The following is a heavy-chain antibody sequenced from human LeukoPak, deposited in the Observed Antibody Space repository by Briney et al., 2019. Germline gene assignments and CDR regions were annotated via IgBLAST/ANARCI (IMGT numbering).Heavy chain of an antibody. CDR1: GFTFRSYA. Sequence: GGSLRLSCAASGFTFRSYAMSWVRQAPGKGLEWVSTISASVGSTYYADSVKGRFSISRDNSKNTLYLQMNSLRAEDTAVYYCARDGDSSQHWFDPWGQGTLVTVSS. V-gene: IGHV3-23*01. J-gene: IGHJ5*02. CDR2: ISASVGST. CDR3: ARDGDSSQHWFDP. D-gene: IGHD7-27*01.